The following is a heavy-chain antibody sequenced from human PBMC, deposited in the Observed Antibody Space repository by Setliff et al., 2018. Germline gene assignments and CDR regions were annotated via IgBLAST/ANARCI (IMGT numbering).Heavy chain of an antibody. CDR1: GGSTNNYH. J-gene: IGHJ4*02. CDR2: LYPNGNT. Sequence: SETLSLTCTVSGGSTNNYHWTWIRQPAGKGLEWIGRLYPNGNTNYNPSLKRRVNMSADSSKNNLSLRLKYVTAADTAVYFCARDPGFHSGTWCLGDWGQGTQVTVPS. V-gene: IGHV4-4*07. CDR3: ARDPGFHSGTWCLGD. D-gene: IGHD2-8*01.